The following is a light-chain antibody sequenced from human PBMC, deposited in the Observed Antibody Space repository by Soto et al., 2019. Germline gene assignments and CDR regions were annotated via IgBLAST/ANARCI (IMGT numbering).Light chain of an antibody. Sequence: SYELTQPPSVSVAPGQTARITCGGNNIGSKSVHWYQQKPGRAPVLVVYDDSDRPSGIPERFSGSNSGNTATLTISRVEAGDEADYYCQVWDSSSDHPHYVFGTGTKVTVL. CDR1: NIGSKS. V-gene: IGLV3-21*02. J-gene: IGLJ1*01. CDR2: DDS. CDR3: QVWDSSSDHPHYV.